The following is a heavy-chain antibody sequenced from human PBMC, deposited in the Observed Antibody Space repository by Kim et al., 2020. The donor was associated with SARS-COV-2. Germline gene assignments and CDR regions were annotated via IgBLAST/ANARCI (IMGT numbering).Heavy chain of an antibody. V-gene: IGHV3-13*01. CDR1: GFTFSSYD. CDR2: IGTAGDT. D-gene: IGHD3-10*01. CDR3: ARNYYYGSGSYSRAFDI. Sequence: GGSLRLSCAASGFTFSSYDMHWVRQATGKGLEWVSAIGTAGDTYYPGSVKGRFTISRENAKNSLYLQMNSLRAGDTAVYYCARNYYYGSGSYSRAFDIWGQGTMVTVSS. J-gene: IGHJ3*02.